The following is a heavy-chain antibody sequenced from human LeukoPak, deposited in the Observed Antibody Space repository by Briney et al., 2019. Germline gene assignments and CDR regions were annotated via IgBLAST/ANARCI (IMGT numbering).Heavy chain of an antibody. D-gene: IGHD6-13*01. J-gene: IGHJ6*03. V-gene: IGHV4-59*01. CDR3: ARTTEAHSWRTRYYDYYMDV. CDR1: GGSISSYY. Sequence: PSETLSLTCTVSGGSISSYYWSWIRQPPGKGLEWIGYIYYSGSTNYDPSLKSRVTISVDTSKNQFSLKLSSVTAADTAVYYCARTTEAHSWRTRYYDYYMDVWGKGTTVTVSS. CDR2: IYYSGST.